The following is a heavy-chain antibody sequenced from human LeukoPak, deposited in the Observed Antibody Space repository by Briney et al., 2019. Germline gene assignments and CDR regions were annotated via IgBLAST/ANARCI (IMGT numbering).Heavy chain of an antibody. CDR1: GGSISSSSYY. CDR3: AAPGAGFGEPTPFDY. D-gene: IGHD3-10*01. CDR2: IYYSGST. V-gene: IGHV4-39*07. Sequence: SETLSLTCTVSGGSISSSSYYWGWIRQPPGKGLEWIGSIYYSGSTYYNPSLKSRVTISVDTSKSQFSLKLSSVTAADTAVYYCAAPGAGFGEPTPFDYWGQGTLVTVSS. J-gene: IGHJ4*02.